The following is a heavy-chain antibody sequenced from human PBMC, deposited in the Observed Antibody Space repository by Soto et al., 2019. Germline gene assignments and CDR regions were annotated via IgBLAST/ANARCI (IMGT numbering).Heavy chain of an antibody. J-gene: IGHJ3*02. CDR3: ARIEVGRGGNAGDDAFDI. V-gene: IGHV2-26*01. Sequence: QVTLKESGPVLVKPTETLTLTCTVSGFSLSNARMGVSWIRQPPGKALEWLAHIFSNDEKSYSTSLKSRLTISKDTSKSQVVLTMTNMDPVDTATYYCARIEVGRGGNAGDDAFDIWGQGTMVTVSS. CDR2: IFSNDEK. D-gene: IGHD2-15*01. CDR1: GFSLSNARMG.